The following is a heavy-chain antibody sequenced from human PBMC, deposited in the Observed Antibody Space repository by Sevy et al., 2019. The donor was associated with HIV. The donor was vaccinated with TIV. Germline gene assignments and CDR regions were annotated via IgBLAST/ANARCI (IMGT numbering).Heavy chain of an antibody. CDR3: TTGLGYCSGGSCYGERYFDL. Sequence: GGSLRLSCAASGFTFSNAWMSWVRQAPGKGLEWVGRIKSKTDGGTTDYAVPVKGRFTISRDDSKNTLYLQMNSLKTEDTAVYYCTTGLGYCSGGSCYGERYFDLWGRGTLVTVSS. D-gene: IGHD2-15*01. CDR1: GFTFSNAW. J-gene: IGHJ2*01. V-gene: IGHV3-15*01. CDR2: IKSKTDGGTT.